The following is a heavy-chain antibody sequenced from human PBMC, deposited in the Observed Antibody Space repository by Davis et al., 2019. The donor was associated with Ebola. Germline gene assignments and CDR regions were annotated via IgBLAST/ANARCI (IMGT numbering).Heavy chain of an antibody. V-gene: IGHV3-23*01. CDR2: ISGSGGST. CDR1: GVTFSSYA. J-gene: IGHJ4*02. Sequence: GGSLRLSCAASGVTFSSYAMTWVRQAPGKGLEWVSGISGSGGSTYYADSVKGRFTISRDNSKNTLYLQMNSLRVEDTAVYYCAKSRIAAAVLQHFDYWGQGTLVTVSS. CDR3: AKSRIAAAVLQHFDY. D-gene: IGHD6-13*01.